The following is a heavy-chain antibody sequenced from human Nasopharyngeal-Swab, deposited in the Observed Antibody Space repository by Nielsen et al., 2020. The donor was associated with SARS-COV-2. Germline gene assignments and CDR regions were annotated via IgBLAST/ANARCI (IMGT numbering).Heavy chain of an antibody. J-gene: IGHJ4*02. Sequence: GGSLRLSCKGSGYSFTSYWIAWVRQMPGKGLEWMGLIYPSDSETRYSPSFEGQVTTSADKSISTAYLQWSSLKASGTAMYYCARGWYSGPDYWGQGTLVTVSS. CDR1: GYSFTSYW. CDR2: IYPSDSET. V-gene: IGHV5-51*01. D-gene: IGHD6-19*01. CDR3: ARGWYSGPDY.